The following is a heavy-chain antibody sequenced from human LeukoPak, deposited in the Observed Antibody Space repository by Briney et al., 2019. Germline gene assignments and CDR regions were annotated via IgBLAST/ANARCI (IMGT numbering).Heavy chain of an antibody. D-gene: IGHD3-3*01. CDR3: ARLGWSGNWFDP. CDR2: INPSGGST. J-gene: IGHJ5*02. CDR1: GYTFTSYY. Sequence: ASVKVSCKASGYTFTSYYMHWVRQAPGQGLEWMGIINPSGGSTSYAQKFQGRVTMTRDTSTSTVYMELSSLRSEDPAVYYCARLGWSGNWFDPWGQGTLVTVSS. V-gene: IGHV1-46*01.